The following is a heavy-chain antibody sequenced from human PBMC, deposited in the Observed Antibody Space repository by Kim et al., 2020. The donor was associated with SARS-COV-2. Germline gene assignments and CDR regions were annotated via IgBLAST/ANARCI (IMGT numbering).Heavy chain of an antibody. CDR2: ISAYNGNT. Sequence: ASVKVSCKASGYTFTSYGISWVRQAPGQGLEWMGWISAYNGNTNYAQKLQGRVTMTTDTSTSTAYMELRSLRSDDTAVYYCARGEYCGGDCYPAYYFDYWGQGTLVTVSS. CDR3: ARGEYCGGDCYPAYYFDY. V-gene: IGHV1-18*04. J-gene: IGHJ4*02. D-gene: IGHD2-21*02. CDR1: GYTFTSYG.